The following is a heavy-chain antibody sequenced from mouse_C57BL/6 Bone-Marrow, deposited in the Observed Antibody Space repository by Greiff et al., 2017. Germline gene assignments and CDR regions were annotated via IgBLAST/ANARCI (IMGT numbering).Heavy chain of an antibody. J-gene: IGHJ2*01. V-gene: IGHV1-55*01. CDR3: ARPLHY. CDR1: GYTFTSYW. Sequence: QVQLQQPGAELVKPGASVKMSCKASGYTFTSYWITWVKQRPGQGLEWIGDIYPGSGSTNYNEKFKSKATLTVDKSSSTAYVQLSGLTSEDSAVYYCARPLHYWGQGTTLTVSS. CDR2: IYPGSGST.